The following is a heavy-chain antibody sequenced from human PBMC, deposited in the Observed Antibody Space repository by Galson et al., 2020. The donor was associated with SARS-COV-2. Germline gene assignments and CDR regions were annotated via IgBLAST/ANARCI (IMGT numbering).Heavy chain of an antibody. CDR2: SYTSGSI. J-gene: IGHJ4*02. Sequence: SETLSLTCTASGCSISSGSYYWSWIRQPAGKGLEWIGNSYTSGSINANPSLKSRVTISVDTSKNQFSLKLSSVTAADTAVYYCARGPVGSYYRYWGQGTLVTVSS. CDR1: GCSISSGSYY. D-gene: IGHD3-10*01. CDR3: ARGPVGSYYRY. V-gene: IGHV4-61*09.